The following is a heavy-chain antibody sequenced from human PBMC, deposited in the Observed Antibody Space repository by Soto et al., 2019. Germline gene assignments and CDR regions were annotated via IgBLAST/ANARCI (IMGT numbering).Heavy chain of an antibody. J-gene: IGHJ4*01. Sequence: SETLSLTCTVSGGSISSYYWSWIRQPPGKGLEWIGYIYYSGSTNYNPSLKSRVTISVDTSKNQFSLKLSSVTAADTAVYYCARAGAIAAADYWGHGTLVTVSS. CDR3: ARAGAIAAADY. CDR1: GGSISSYY. D-gene: IGHD6-13*01. V-gene: IGHV4-59*01. CDR2: IYYSGST.